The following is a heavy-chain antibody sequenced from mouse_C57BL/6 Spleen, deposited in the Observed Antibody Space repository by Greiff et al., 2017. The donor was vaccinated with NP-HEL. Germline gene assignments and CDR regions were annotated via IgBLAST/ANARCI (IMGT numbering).Heavy chain of an antibody. D-gene: IGHD2-10*02. CDR2: IDPSDSYT. CDR3: ARLGYGNFDY. CDR1: GYTFTSYW. V-gene: IGHV1-50*01. J-gene: IGHJ2*01. Sequence: VQLQQPGAELVKPGASVKLSCKASGYTFTSYWMQWVKQRPGQGLEWIGEIDPSDSYTNYNQKFKGKATLTVDTSSSTAYMQLSSLTSEDSAVYYCARLGYGNFDYWGQGTTLTVSS.